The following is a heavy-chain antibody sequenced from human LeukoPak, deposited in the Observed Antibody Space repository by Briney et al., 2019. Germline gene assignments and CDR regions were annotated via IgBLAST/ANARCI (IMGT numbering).Heavy chain of an antibody. V-gene: IGHV3-11*03. CDR1: GFTFSDYY. D-gene: IGHD1-26*01. CDR2: ITSTSSYT. Sequence: SGGSLRLSCAASGFTFSDYYMTWIRQAPGMGLEWVSYITSTSSYTNYADSVKGRFTISRDNAKNSLYLQMNSLRAEDTAVYYCATPTGSYPGGFDNWGQGTLVTVSS. J-gene: IGHJ4*02. CDR3: ATPTGSYPGGFDN.